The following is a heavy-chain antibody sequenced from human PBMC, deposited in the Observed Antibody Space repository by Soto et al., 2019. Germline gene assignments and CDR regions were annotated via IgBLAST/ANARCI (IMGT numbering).Heavy chain of an antibody. CDR1: GFTFSSYA. Sequence: PGGSLRLSCAASGFTFSSYAMTLVRQAPGKGLEWVSAISGGGGGSTFYADSVKGRFTISKDKSKSTLFLQMNNLRAEDTAVYYCAKESLILGPSQFEFWGQGTPVTVSS. CDR3: AKESLILGPSQFEF. J-gene: IGHJ4*02. V-gene: IGHV3-23*01. D-gene: IGHD1-26*01. CDR2: ISGGGGGST.